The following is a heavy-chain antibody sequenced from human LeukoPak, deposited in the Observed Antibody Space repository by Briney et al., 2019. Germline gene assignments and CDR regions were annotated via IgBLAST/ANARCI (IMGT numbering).Heavy chain of an antibody. CDR3: ARGTRYCSSTSCYRGENWFDP. V-gene: IGHV1-8*01. Sequence: ASVKVSCKASGYTFTSYGINWVRQATGQGLEWMGWMNPNSGNTGYAQKFQGRVTMTRNTSISTAYMELSSLRSEDTAVYYCARGTRYCSSTSCYRGENWFDPWGQGTLVTVSS. D-gene: IGHD2-2*02. J-gene: IGHJ5*02. CDR2: MNPNSGNT. CDR1: GYTFTSYG.